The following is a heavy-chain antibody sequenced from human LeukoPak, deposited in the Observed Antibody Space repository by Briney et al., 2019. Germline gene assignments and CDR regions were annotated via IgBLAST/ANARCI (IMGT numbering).Heavy chain of an antibody. J-gene: IGHJ4*02. CDR1: GFTVSSNY. CDR2: IWYDGSNK. CDR3: ARNYYYDSSGYYPGFDY. Sequence: GGSLRLSCAASGFTVSSNYVSWVRQAPGKGLEWVAVIWYDGSNKYYADSVKGRFTISRDNSKNTLYLQMNSLRAEDTAVYYCARNYYYDSSGYYPGFDYWGQGTLVTVSS. V-gene: IGHV3-33*08. D-gene: IGHD3-22*01.